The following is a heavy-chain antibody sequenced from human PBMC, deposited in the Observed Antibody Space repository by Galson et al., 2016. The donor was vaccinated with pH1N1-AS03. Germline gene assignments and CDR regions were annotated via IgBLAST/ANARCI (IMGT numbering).Heavy chain of an antibody. V-gene: IGHV4-4*07. CDR2: MDPTGRR. J-gene: IGHJ5*02. D-gene: IGHD2-15*01. Sequence: SETLSLTCRVSGGSLSGHFWTWIRQPAGKGLEWIGRMDPTGRRNYKSSLESRVSMSVDTSKNEISLRLTSVTAADTAMYYCARDRRECSGGSCSQDGWFDPWGQGTLVVVSS. CDR3: ARDRRECSGGSCSQDGWFDP. CDR1: GGSLSGHF.